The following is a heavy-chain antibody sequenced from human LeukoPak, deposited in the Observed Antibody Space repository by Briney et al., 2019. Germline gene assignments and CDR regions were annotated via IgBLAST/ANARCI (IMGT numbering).Heavy chain of an antibody. CDR1: GFTFSSYG. Sequence: GGSLRLSCAAPGFTFSSYGMHWVRQAPGKGLEWVAFIRYDGSNKYYADSVKGRFTISRDNSKNTLYLQMNSLRAEDTAVYYCAYYYDSSGDYWGQGTLVTVSS. CDR3: AYYYDSSGDY. CDR2: IRYDGSNK. V-gene: IGHV3-30*02. D-gene: IGHD3-22*01. J-gene: IGHJ4*02.